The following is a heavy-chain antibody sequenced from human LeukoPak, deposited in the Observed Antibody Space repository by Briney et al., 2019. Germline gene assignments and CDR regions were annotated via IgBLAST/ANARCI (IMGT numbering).Heavy chain of an antibody. CDR1: GGSISSGGYY. CDR2: IYYSGST. D-gene: IGHD3-9*01. Sequence: PSQTLSLTCTVSGGSISSGGYYWSWIRQHPGKGLEWIGYIYYSGSTYYNPSLKSRVTISVDTSKNPFSLKLSSVTAADTAVYYCARVRYFDWLSRFNAFDIWGQGTMVTVSS. J-gene: IGHJ3*02. V-gene: IGHV4-31*03. CDR3: ARVRYFDWLSRFNAFDI.